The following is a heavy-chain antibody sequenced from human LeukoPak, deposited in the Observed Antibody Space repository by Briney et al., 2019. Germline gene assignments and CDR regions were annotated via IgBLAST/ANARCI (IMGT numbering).Heavy chain of an antibody. D-gene: IGHD2-15*01. CDR3: AREACSGNRCAKPRFDP. CDR2: MDPYSGNT. CDR1: GYTFTTYD. Sequence: GASLKVSCKASGYTFTTYDINRVRQAAGQGLEWMGWMDPYSGNTGYAQKFQGRVTITRNTSISTAYMELSSLTSEDTAVYYCAREACSGNRCAKPRFDPWGQGTLVTVSS. V-gene: IGHV1-8*03. J-gene: IGHJ5*02.